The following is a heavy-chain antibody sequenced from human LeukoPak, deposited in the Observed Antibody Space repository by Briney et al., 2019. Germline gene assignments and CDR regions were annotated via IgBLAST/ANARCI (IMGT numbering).Heavy chain of an antibody. V-gene: IGHV1-46*01. CDR1: GYTFTSYY. CDR2: INPSGGST. CDR3: ARTNYYDSSGYQGAGTYYYGMDV. J-gene: IGHJ6*02. D-gene: IGHD3-22*01. Sequence: ASVKVSCKASGYTFTSYYMHWVRQAPGQGLEWMGIINPSGGSTSYAQKFQGRVTMTRDTSTSTAYMELSSLRSEETAVYYCARTNYYDSSGYQGAGTYYYGMDVWGQGTTVTVSS.